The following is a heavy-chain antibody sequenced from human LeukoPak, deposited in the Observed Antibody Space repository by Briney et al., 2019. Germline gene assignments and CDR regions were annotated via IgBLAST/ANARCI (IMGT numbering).Heavy chain of an antibody. CDR3: AREVVAAAGTVDY. D-gene: IGHD6-13*01. CDR2: IYYSGST. Sequence: PSETLSLTCTVSGGSINSYYWSWIRQPPGKGLEWIGYIYYSGSTNYNPSLKSRVTISVDTSKNQFSLKLSSVTAADTAVYYCAREVVAAAGTVDYWGQGALVIVSS. CDR1: GGSINSYY. V-gene: IGHV4-59*01. J-gene: IGHJ4*02.